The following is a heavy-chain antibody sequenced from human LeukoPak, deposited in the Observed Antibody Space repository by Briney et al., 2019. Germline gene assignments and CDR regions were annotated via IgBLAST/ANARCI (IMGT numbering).Heavy chain of an antibody. J-gene: IGHJ4*02. D-gene: IGHD3-10*01. CDR1: GFTFSSYG. Sequence: GGSLRLSCAAAGFTFSSYGMHWVRQAPGKGLGWVAVISYDGSNKYYADSVKGRFTISRDNSKNTLYLQMNSLRAEDTAVYYCAKDIFTMVRGVVDYWGQGTLVTVSS. V-gene: IGHV3-30*18. CDR2: ISYDGSNK. CDR3: AKDIFTMVRGVVDY.